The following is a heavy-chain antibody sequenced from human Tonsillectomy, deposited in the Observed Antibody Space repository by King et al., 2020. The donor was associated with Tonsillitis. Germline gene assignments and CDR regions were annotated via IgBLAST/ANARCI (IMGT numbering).Heavy chain of an antibody. CDR2: ISGSGGST. Sequence: VQLVESGGGLVQPGGSLRLSCAASGFTFRSYAMSWVRQAPGKGLEWVSVISGSGGSTYYADSVKGRFTISRENYKNTLYLQMNSLRAADTAVYYCAKAFPRESYYDYWGQGTLVTVSS. V-gene: IGHV3-23*04. J-gene: IGHJ4*02. CDR1: GFTFRSYA. D-gene: IGHD3-10*01. CDR3: AKAFPRESYYDY.